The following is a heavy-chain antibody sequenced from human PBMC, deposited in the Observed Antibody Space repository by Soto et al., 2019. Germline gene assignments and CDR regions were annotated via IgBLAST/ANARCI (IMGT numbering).Heavy chain of an antibody. J-gene: IGHJ4*02. Sequence: QVQLVQSGAEVKKPGASVKVSCKASGYTFTAYYIHWVRQAPGQGLEWMAWINPSSGGPNYPQKFQGRVAVPWEASISTVYMELSRLEFDDTAVYYCTGGVGSPNYFASWGQGSLVTVAS. D-gene: IGHD2-15*01. CDR3: TGGVGSPNYFAS. CDR1: GYTFTAYY. CDR2: INPSSGGP. V-gene: IGHV1-2*02.